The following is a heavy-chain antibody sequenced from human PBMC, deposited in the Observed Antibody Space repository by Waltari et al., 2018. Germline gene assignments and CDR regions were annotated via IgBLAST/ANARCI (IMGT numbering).Heavy chain of an antibody. D-gene: IGHD3-3*01. CDR2: IWFDGRNK. V-gene: IGHV3-33*01. J-gene: IGHJ4*02. Sequence: QVQLVESGGAVVQPGRSLRLSCAASGFTLSNSGMHWLRQAPGKGLECVAVIWFDGRNKFYGDSVKGRFTISRDNSRNTLYLQMHSLRGEDTSVYYCARDPSIKPYYGFWNGYFDSWGQGTLVTVSS. CDR3: ARDPSIKPYYGFWNGYFDS. CDR1: GFTLSNSG.